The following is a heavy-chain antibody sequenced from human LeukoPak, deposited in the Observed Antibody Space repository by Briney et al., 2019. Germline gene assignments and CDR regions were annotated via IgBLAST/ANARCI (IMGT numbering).Heavy chain of an antibody. Sequence: PGGSLRLSCAASGFTFSSYAMSWVRQAPGKGLEWVSAISGSGGSTYYADSVKGRFTISRDNSKNTLYLQMNSLRAEDTAVYYCAKGGIVPAFIYYYGMDVWGQGTTVTVSS. CDR2: ISGSGGST. CDR1: GFTFSSYA. CDR3: AKGGIVPAFIYYYGMDV. D-gene: IGHD2-2*01. V-gene: IGHV3-23*01. J-gene: IGHJ6*02.